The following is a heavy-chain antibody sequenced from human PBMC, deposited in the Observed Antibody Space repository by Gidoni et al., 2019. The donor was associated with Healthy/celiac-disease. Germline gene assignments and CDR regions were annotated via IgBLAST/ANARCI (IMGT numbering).Heavy chain of an antibody. CDR3: ASVEWLRLSDKREVVWFDP. D-gene: IGHD5-12*01. Sequence: QVQLVQSGAEVKKPGASVKVSCKASGSTFTSYGISWVRQAPGQGLEWMGWISAYNGNTNYAQKLQGRVTMTTDTSTSTAYMELRSLRSDDTAVYYCASVEWLRLSDKREVVWFDPWGQGTLVTVSS. CDR2: ISAYNGNT. CDR1: GSTFTSYG. V-gene: IGHV1-18*01. J-gene: IGHJ5*02.